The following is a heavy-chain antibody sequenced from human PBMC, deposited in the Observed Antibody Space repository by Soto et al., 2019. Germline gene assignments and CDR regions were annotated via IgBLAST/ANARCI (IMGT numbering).Heavy chain of an antibody. CDR2: ISGIGGST. CDR1: GFTFTDYA. CDR3: TTQPQGYSSAH. D-gene: IGHD6-19*01. J-gene: IGHJ4*02. V-gene: IGHV3-23*01. Sequence: PGGSLRLSCAASGFTFTDYALSWVRQAPGKGLEWVATISGIGGSTYLADSVKGRLSISRDNSKNTVSLQMNSLKTEDTAVYYCTTQPQGYSSAHWGQGTLVTVSS.